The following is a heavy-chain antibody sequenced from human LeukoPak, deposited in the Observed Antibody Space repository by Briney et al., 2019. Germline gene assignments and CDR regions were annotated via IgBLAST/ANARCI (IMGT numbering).Heavy chain of an antibody. CDR1: GFTFSSYA. J-gene: IGHJ6*02. Sequence: GGSLRLSCAASGFTFSSYAMSWVRQAPGKGLEWVSIISSAGTTYYADSVKGRFTISRDNSKNTLYLQMSSLRAEDTAVYFCVRGYSFGPYGMDVWGQGTTVTVSS. D-gene: IGHD2-15*01. V-gene: IGHV3-53*05. CDR2: ISSAGTT. CDR3: VRGYSFGPYGMDV.